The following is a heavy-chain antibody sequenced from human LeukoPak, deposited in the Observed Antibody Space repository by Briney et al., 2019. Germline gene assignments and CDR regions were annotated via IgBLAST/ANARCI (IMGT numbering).Heavy chain of an antibody. CDR3: ARDDGSYSRSPGFDY. J-gene: IGHJ4*02. CDR1: GFTFSSYT. CDR2: ISSSSSYI. D-gene: IGHD1-26*01. Sequence: GGSLRLSCAVSGFTFSSYTMNWVRQAPGKGLEWVSSISSSSSYIYYADSVKGRFTISRDNAKNSLYLQMNSLRAEDTAVYYCARDDGSYSRSPGFDYWGQGTLVTVSS. V-gene: IGHV3-21*01.